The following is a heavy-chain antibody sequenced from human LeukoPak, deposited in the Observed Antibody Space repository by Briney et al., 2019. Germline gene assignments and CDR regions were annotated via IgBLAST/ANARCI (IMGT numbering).Heavy chain of an antibody. Sequence: GASLSVSCKASGYTFTGYYMHWVGQAPGQGLGGMGWINPNSGGTNYAQKFQGRVTMPRGTSISTAYMELSRLRSDDTAVYYCARGCRDYGDYYYMDVWGKGTTVTISS. CDR2: INPNSGGT. CDR1: GYTFTGYY. J-gene: IGHJ6*03. D-gene: IGHD4-17*01. CDR3: ARGCRDYGDYYYMDV. V-gene: IGHV1-2*02.